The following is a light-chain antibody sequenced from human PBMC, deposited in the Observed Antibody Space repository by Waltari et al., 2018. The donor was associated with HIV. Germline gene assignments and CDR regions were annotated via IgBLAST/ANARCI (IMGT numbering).Light chain of an antibody. J-gene: IGLJ2*01. CDR3: SSYAGSNNLV. V-gene: IGLV2-8*01. CDR2: EVT. Sequence: QSALTQPPSASGSPGQSVTISCTGTSSDLGGYNFVSWYQQHPGKAPQLMIFEVTKRPSGVPARFSGSKSGNTASLTVSGLQADDEADYYCSSYAGSNNLVFGGGTKLTVL. CDR1: SSDLGGYNF.